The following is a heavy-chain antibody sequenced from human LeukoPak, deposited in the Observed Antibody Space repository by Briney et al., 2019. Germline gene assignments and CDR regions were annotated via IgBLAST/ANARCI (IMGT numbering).Heavy chain of an antibody. CDR2: ISGSGDTT. CDR3: AREGDRGIEVADFFDY. D-gene: IGHD6-19*01. CDR1: GFTFSSYA. Sequence: GGSLRLSCAASGFTFSSYAMNWVRQAPGKGLEWVSVISGSGDTTYYADSVKGRFTISRDNFENTLYLQINSLRAEDTAVYYCAREGDRGIEVADFFDYWGQGTLVTVSS. J-gene: IGHJ4*02. V-gene: IGHV3-23*01.